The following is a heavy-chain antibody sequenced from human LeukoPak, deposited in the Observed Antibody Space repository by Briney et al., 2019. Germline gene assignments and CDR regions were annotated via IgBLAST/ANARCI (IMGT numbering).Heavy chain of an antibody. CDR2: IYTSGST. Sequence: SQTLSLTCTVSGGSISSGSYYWSWIRQPAGKGLEWIGRIYTSGSTNYNPSLKSRVTISVDTSKNQFSLKLSSVTAADTAVYYCANVDSWYAFDIWGQGTMVTVSS. CDR3: ANVDSWYAFDI. V-gene: IGHV4-61*02. CDR1: GGSISSGSYY. J-gene: IGHJ3*02. D-gene: IGHD6-13*01.